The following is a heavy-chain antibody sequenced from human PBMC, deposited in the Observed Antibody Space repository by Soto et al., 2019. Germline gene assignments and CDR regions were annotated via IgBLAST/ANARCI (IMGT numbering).Heavy chain of an antibody. CDR2: ISYDGSNK. J-gene: IGHJ6*02. CDR1: GFTFSSYA. D-gene: IGHD5-12*01. V-gene: IGHV3-30-3*01. Sequence: QVQLVESGGGVVQPGRSLRLSCAASGFTFSSYAMHLVRQAPGKGLEWVAVISYDGSNKYYADSVKGRFTISRDNSKNTLYLQMNSLRAEDTAVYYCAREPRGYYYGMDVWGQGTTVTVSS. CDR3: AREPRGYYYGMDV.